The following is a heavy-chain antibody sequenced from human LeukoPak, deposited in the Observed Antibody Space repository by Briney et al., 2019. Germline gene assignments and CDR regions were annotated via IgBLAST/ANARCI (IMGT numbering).Heavy chain of an antibody. J-gene: IGHJ6*02. CDR3: ARDSAGDYGMDV. V-gene: IGHV1-69*13. CDR1: GGTFSSYA. Sequence: SVKVSCKASGGTFSSYAISWVRQAPGQGLEWMGGIIPIFGTANYAQKFQGRVTITADESTSTAYMELSRLRSDDTAVYYCARDSAGDYGMDVWGQGTTVTVSS. D-gene: IGHD6-13*01. CDR2: IIPIFGTA.